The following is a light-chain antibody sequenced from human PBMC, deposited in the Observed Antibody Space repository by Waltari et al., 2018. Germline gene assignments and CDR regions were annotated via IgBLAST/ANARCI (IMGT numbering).Light chain of an antibody. CDR3: QQCYTFPYT. CDR1: QSVVFSSNNKTY. J-gene: IGKJ2*01. Sequence: DIVLTQSPDSLAVSLGERATINCKSSQSVVFSSNNKTYLAWYQQKPGQPPNLLITWASTRESGVPDRFSGSGSETDFTLTISSLQAEDVAVYYCQQCYTFPYTFGQGTKLEIK. CDR2: WAS. V-gene: IGKV4-1*01.